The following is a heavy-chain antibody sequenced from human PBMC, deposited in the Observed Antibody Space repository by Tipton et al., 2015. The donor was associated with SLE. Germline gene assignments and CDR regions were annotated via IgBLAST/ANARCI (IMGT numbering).Heavy chain of an antibody. CDR1: GFTFSSYW. CDR2: IKQDGSEK. V-gene: IGHV3-7*01. CDR3: ARDSPPLLLRRGGGVDV. Sequence: SLRLSCAASGFTFSSYWMSWVRQAPGKGPEWVANIKQDGSEKYYVDSVKGRFTISRDNAKNSLYLQMNSLRAEDTALYYCARDSPPLLLRRGGGVDVWGQGTTVTVSS. D-gene: IGHD3-22*01. J-gene: IGHJ6*02.